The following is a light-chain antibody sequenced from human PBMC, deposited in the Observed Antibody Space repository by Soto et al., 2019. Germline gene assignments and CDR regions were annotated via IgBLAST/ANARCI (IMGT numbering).Light chain of an antibody. J-gene: IGKJ4*01. Sequence: ATQMTQSPPSLSESVGDRITITCRASQDIRNDLAWYQQKPGEAPKLLMYAASRLQSGVPSRFGGSGSGTDFTLIITTLQPEEFATYFCLQDYNYPLTFGGGTKVEIK. CDR2: AAS. V-gene: IGKV1-6*01. CDR1: QDIRND. CDR3: LQDYNYPLT.